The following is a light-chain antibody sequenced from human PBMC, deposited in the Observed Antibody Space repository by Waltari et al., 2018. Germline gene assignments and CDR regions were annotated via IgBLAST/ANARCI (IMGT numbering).Light chain of an antibody. CDR1: ENIIRF. J-gene: IGKJ1*01. CDR3: QHHVRLPAT. CDR2: ATS. V-gene: IGKV3-20*01. Sequence: EIVLTQSPGTLSLSPGERATLSCRASENIIRFRAWYQQRPGQAPRLLIYATSSRATGIPDRFSGSGSGTDFSLTISRLEPEDFAVYYCQHHVRLPATFGQGTKVEIK.